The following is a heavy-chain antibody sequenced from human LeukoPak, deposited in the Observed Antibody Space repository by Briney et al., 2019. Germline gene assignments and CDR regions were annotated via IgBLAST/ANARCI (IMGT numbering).Heavy chain of an antibody. CDR1: GFTFSSYS. CDR2: ISSSSSYI. J-gene: IGHJ4*02. CDR3: ASNSYSSGWYDY. V-gene: IGHV3-21*01. Sequence: PGGSLRLSCAASGFTFSSYSMNWVRQAPGKGLEWVSSISSSSSYIYYADSVKGRFTISGDNAKNSLYLQMNSLRAEDTAVYYCASNSYSSGWYDYWGQGTLVTVSS. D-gene: IGHD6-19*01.